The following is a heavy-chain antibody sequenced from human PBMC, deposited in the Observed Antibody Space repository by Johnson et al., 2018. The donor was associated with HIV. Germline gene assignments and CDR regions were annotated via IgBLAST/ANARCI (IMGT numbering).Heavy chain of an antibody. CDR3: ARGDCSSTSCPRNAFDI. Sequence: EQLEESGGGLVQPGGSLRLSCAASGFTFSDHYMDWVRQAPGKGLEWVGRTRNKANSYTTEYAASVKGRFTISRDDSKNSLYLQMNSLKTEDTAVYYCARGDCSSTSCPRNAFDIWGQGTMVTVSS. D-gene: IGHD2-2*01. CDR2: TRNKANSYTT. V-gene: IGHV3-72*01. CDR1: GFTFSDHY. J-gene: IGHJ3*02.